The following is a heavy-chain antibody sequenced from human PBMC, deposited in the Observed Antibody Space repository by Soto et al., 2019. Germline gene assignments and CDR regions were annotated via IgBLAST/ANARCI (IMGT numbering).Heavy chain of an antibody. CDR3: ARGYGGNFGY. CDR2: LYHSGST. J-gene: IGHJ4*02. CDR1: AYSISIGHY. V-gene: IGHV4-38-2*01. Sequence: PSETLSLTCGVSAYSISIGHYWAWVRQPPGKGLEWIGTLYHSGSTYSNPSLRSRVTISIDTSKTQFSLKLSSVTAADTAVYYCARGYGGNFGYWAQGTLVTVSS. D-gene: IGHD4-17*01.